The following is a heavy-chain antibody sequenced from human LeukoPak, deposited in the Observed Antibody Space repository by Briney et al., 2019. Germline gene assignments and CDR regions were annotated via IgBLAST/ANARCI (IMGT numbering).Heavy chain of an antibody. CDR2: ISSSGSTI. Sequence: GGSLRLSCAASGFTFSSYEMNWVRQAPGKGLEWVSYISSSGSTIYYADSVKDSVKGRFTISRDNSKNTLYLQMNSLRAEDTAVYYCARDQNYYYYMDVWGKGTTVTVSS. V-gene: IGHV3-48*03. CDR1: GFTFSSYE. CDR3: ARDQNYYYYMDV. J-gene: IGHJ6*03.